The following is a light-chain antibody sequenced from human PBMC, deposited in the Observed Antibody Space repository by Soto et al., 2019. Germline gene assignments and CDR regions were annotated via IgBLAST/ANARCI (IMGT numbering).Light chain of an antibody. CDR2: GTS. CDR1: QSVSTSK. Sequence: EIVMTQSPGTLSLSPGERATLSCRASQSVSTSKLAWHQQKPGQAPRLLIYGTSSRATGIPDRFSGSGSGTDFTLTISRLEPEDFAVYYCQQYDNSPITFGQGTRLEIK. J-gene: IGKJ5*01. CDR3: QQYDNSPIT. V-gene: IGKV3-20*01.